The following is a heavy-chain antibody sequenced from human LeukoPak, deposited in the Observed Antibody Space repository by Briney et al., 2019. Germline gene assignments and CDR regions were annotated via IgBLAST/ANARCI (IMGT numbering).Heavy chain of an antibody. Sequence: SETLSLTCTVSGGSISSGSYYWSWIRQPAGKGLEWIGRIYTSGSTNYNPSLKSRVTISVDTSKNQFSLKLSSVTAADTAVYYCARDLIRDYYGSGISSIPGGFDPWGQGTLVTVSS. CDR1: GGSISSGSYY. J-gene: IGHJ5*02. CDR3: ARDLIRDYYGSGISSIPGGFDP. D-gene: IGHD3-10*01. V-gene: IGHV4-61*02. CDR2: IYTSGST.